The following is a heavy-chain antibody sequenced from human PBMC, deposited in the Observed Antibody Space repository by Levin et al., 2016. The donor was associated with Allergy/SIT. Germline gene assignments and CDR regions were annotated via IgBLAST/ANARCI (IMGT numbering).Heavy chain of an antibody. CDR1: SGSMISTTW. J-gene: IGHJ4*02. V-gene: IGHV4-4*02. D-gene: IGHD2/OR15-2a*01. Sequence: SETLSLTCAVSSGSMISTTWWSWVRQPPGKGLEWIGQIDDSGGTNYSPSLRSRVTMSADKSNNYFSLRLTSVTAADTAVYYCARHGGFFFDYWGQGALVTVSS. CDR3: ARHGGFFFDY. CDR2: IDDSGGT.